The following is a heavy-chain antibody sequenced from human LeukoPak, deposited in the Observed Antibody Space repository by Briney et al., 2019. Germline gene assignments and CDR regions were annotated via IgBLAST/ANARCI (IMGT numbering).Heavy chain of an antibody. Sequence: GSLTLSCAASGFTFSNVWRRWVRQAPGEGLEWVGRINSNTDGGTTDYAAPVKGRFTISRDDSKNKLFLQMNGLKIEDTAVYYCTTVSREDSSSDYWGQGTLVTVSS. CDR3: TTVSREDSSSDY. J-gene: IGHJ4*02. CDR2: INSNTDGGTT. CDR1: GFTFSNVW. D-gene: IGHD6-13*01. V-gene: IGHV3-15*01.